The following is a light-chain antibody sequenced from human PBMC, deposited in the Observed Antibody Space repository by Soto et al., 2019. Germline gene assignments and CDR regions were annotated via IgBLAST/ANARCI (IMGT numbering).Light chain of an antibody. J-gene: IGKJ1*01. CDR2: AAA. CDR3: HEYDGWT. Sequence: EIVLSQSPGTLSLSPGERATLSCRASQSVSGSYLAWYQRKPGQAPRVLIYAAATRATGIPDRFSGSGTGTDFTLTISRLEPEDFAVYYCHEYDGWTFGQGTKVDI. CDR1: QSVSGSY. V-gene: IGKV3-20*01.